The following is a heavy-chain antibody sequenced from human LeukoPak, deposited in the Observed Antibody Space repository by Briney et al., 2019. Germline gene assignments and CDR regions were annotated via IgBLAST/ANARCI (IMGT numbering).Heavy chain of an antibody. CDR1: GFPFSDYA. CDR3: TKDRRGPAAGTWYFDS. J-gene: IGHJ4*02. V-gene: IGHV3-23*01. Sequence: GGSLRLSCAASGFPFSDYAMTWVRQAPGKGLEWVAAISPSASHRYYADFVGGRFTISRDNSKNTVYLQLNSLRAGDTAIYYCTKDRRGPAAGTWYFDSWGQGTLVTVSS. D-gene: IGHD6-13*01. CDR2: ISPSASHR.